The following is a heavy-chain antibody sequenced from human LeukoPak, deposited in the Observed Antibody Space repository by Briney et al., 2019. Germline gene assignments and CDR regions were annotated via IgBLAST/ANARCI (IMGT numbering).Heavy chain of an antibody. J-gene: IGHJ4*02. CDR3: ARHGGGWDPILFDS. Sequence: SETLSLTCTVSGGSITSSNYFRGWIRQPPGKGLEWIGSISYSGSSYYNPSLKSRVIIYVDTSKNQFSLRLRSGIATDTAMYYCARHGGGWDPILFDSWGQGSLVTVSS. CDR1: GGSITSSNYF. V-gene: IGHV4-39*01. CDR2: ISYSGSS. D-gene: IGHD1-26*01.